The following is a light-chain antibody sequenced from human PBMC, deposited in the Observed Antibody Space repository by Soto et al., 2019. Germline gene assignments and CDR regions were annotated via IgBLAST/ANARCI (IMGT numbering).Light chain of an antibody. Sequence: EIVMTHSPATLSVSPGERATLSCRASQSVSNNLAWYQQKPDQAPRLLIYGASTRATAIPARFSGSGSGTEFTLTISSLQSEDFAVYFCQQYDSWPYTFGQGTKLEIK. CDR2: GAS. V-gene: IGKV3-15*01. CDR3: QQYDSWPYT. J-gene: IGKJ2*01. CDR1: QSVSNN.